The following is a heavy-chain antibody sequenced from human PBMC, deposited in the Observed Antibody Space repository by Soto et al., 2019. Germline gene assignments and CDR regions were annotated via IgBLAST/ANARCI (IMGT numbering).Heavy chain of an antibody. V-gene: IGHV3-21*01. CDR1: GLNFSSYS. J-gene: IGHJ6*03. CDR3: ARDRRYCNGGSCRTRILYYYYMDV. D-gene: IGHD2-15*01. CDR2: ISSRSSYI. Sequence: EVQLVESGGGLVKPGGSLRLSCAASGLNFSSYSMNWVRQAPGKGLEWVSSISSRSSYIYYADSVKGRFTIYRDNSKNSLYRQMNNIRAEDMDVYYCARDRRYCNGGSCRTRILYYYYMDVWGKGTTVTVSS.